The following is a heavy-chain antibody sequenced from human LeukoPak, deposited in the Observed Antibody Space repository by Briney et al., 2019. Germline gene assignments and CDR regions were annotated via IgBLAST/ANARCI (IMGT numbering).Heavy chain of an antibody. Sequence: SETLSLTCAVYGGSFSGYYWSWIRQPPGKGLGWIGEINHSGSTNYKPSLKSRVTISVDTSKNQFSLKLSSVTAADTAVYYCARDPDSSPGSGVDYWGQGTLVTVSS. CDR3: ARDPDSSPGSGVDY. V-gene: IGHV4-34*01. J-gene: IGHJ4*02. D-gene: IGHD6-13*01. CDR2: INHSGST. CDR1: GGSFSGYY.